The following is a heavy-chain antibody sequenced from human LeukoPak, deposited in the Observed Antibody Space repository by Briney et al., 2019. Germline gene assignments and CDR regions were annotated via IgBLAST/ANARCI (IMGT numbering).Heavy chain of an antibody. J-gene: IGHJ5*02. Sequence: ASVKASCKASGYTFTSYYMHWVRQAPGQGLEWMGIINPSGGSTSYAQKFQGRVTMTRDTSTSTVYMELSSLRSEDTAVYYCARSHLDSSGYVPLHWFDPWGQGTLVTVSS. V-gene: IGHV1-46*01. CDR3: ARSHLDSSGYVPLHWFDP. CDR1: GYTFTSYY. CDR2: INPSGGST. D-gene: IGHD3-22*01.